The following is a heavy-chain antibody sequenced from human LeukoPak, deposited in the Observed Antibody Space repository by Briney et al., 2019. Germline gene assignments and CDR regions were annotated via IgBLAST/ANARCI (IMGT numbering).Heavy chain of an antibody. J-gene: IGHJ5*02. CDR3: ARLSRLWSQTQPFDP. V-gene: IGHV1-8*01. D-gene: IGHD4/OR15-4a*01. Sequence: ASVKVSCKAAGYTFTSYDINWVRQATGQGLEWMGWMNPNSGNTGYGQKFQGIVTMTRNTSISTAYMELSSLRSEDTAVYYCARLSRLWSQTQPFDPWGQGTLVTVSS. CDR1: GYTFTSYD. CDR2: MNPNSGNT.